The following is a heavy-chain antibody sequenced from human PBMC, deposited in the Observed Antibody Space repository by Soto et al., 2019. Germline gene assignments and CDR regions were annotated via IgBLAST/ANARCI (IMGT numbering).Heavy chain of an antibody. J-gene: IGHJ5*02. CDR2: ISPNSGGT. V-gene: IGHV1-2*04. D-gene: IGHD3-16*01. CDR3: ARSFLHRGEINNWFDP. CDR1: GYAFTGYY. Sequence: ASVKVSCXASGYAFTGYYMHWVRQAPGQGLEWMGWISPNSGGTNYAQKFQGWVTMTRDTSISTAYMELSRLRSDDTAVYYCARSFLHRGEINNWFDPWGQGTLVTVSS.